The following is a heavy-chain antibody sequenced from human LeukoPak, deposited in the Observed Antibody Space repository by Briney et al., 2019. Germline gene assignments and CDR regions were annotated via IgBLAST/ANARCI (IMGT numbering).Heavy chain of an antibody. CDR3: ARDRMSRQIDP. CDR1: GYTFTSYD. Sequence: ASVKVSCKASGYTFTSYDINWVRQATGQGLEWMGWMNPNSGNTGYAQKFQGRVTMTRDTSTSTVYMELSSLRSEDTAVYYCARDRMSRQIDPWGQGTLVTVSS. D-gene: IGHD2/OR15-2a*01. J-gene: IGHJ5*02. V-gene: IGHV1-8*01. CDR2: MNPNSGNT.